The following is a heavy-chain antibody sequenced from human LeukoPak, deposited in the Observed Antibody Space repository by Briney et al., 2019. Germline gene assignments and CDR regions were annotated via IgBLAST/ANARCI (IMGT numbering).Heavy chain of an antibody. CDR3: AREGARDDFVVVPAALDF. Sequence: SETLSLTCTVSNGSIGSYYWTWIRQPAGKGLEWIGRIHRTGSTNYNPSLTSRVIISVDTSKNQFSPRLTSLTAADTAVYYCAREGARDDFVVVPAALDFWGLGTLVTVSS. CDR1: NGSIGSYY. V-gene: IGHV4-4*07. J-gene: IGHJ4*02. CDR2: IHRTGST. D-gene: IGHD2-2*01.